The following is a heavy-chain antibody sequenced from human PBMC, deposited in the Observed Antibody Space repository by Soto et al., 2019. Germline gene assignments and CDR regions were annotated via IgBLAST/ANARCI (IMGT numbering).Heavy chain of an antibody. J-gene: IGHJ4*02. CDR1: GFTFSSYG. Sequence: LRLSCAASGFTFSSYGMHWVRQAPGKGLEWVAVIWYDGSNKYYADSVKGRFTISRDNSKNTLYLQMNSLRAEDTAVYYCARPYYYDSSGYYAFDYWGQGTLVTVSS. D-gene: IGHD3-22*01. V-gene: IGHV3-33*01. CDR3: ARPYYYDSSGYYAFDY. CDR2: IWYDGSNK.